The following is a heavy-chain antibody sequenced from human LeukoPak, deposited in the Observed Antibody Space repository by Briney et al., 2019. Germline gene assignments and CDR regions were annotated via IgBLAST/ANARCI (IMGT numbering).Heavy chain of an antibody. D-gene: IGHD3-22*01. CDR3: ARDPYYYDSSGYPYNWFDP. V-gene: IGHV1-18*01. CDR2: ISAYNGNT. CDR1: GYTFINYG. J-gene: IGHJ5*02. Sequence: ASVKVSCKASGYTFINYGISWVRQAPGQGLEWMGWISAYNGNTNYAQKFQGRVTMTRDTSISTAYMELSRLRSDDTAVYYCARDPYYYDSSGYPYNWFDPWGQGTLVTVSS.